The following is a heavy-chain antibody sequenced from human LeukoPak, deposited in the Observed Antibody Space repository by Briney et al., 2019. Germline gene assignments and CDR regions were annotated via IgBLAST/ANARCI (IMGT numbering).Heavy chain of an antibody. V-gene: IGHV3-48*01. CDR1: GFNFIYYS. J-gene: IGHJ4*01. CDR3: ARDHRYAFDN. Sequence: GGSLRLSCAASGFNFIYYSMNWGRQAPGKGLEWISYIGISSGNTKYADSVKGRFTISRDKARNSLYLKMNSLRVEDTAMYYCARDHRYAFDNWGHETLVTVSS. CDR2: IGISSGNT. D-gene: IGHD5-12*01.